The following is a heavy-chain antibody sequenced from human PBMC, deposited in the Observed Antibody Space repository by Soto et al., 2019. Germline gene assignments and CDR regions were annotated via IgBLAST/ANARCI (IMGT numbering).Heavy chain of an antibody. Sequence: SETLSLTCAVYGGSFSGYYWSWIRQPPGKGLEWIGEINHSGSTNYNPSLKSRVTISVDTSKNQFSLKLSSVTAADTAVYYCARGTTVPQYYYYYLDVWGKGTTVTVSS. CDR1: GGSFSGYY. CDR3: ARGTTVPQYYYYYLDV. V-gene: IGHV4-34*01. D-gene: IGHD4-17*01. J-gene: IGHJ6*03. CDR2: INHSGST.